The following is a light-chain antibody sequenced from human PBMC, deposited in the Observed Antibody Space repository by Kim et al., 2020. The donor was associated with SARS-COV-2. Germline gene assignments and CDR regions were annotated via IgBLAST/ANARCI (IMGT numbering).Light chain of an antibody. Sequence: FPPGEEPPSLCGAIQSVSGDLAWYKKKPGQTPRLLIYDAYNRATVIPARFSGSGSGTDFTLTISSLEPEDFAVYYCQQRNNSPRTFGQETKVDIK. CDR2: DAY. CDR3: QQRNNSPRT. J-gene: IGKJ1*01. V-gene: IGKV3-11*01. CDR1: QSVSGD.